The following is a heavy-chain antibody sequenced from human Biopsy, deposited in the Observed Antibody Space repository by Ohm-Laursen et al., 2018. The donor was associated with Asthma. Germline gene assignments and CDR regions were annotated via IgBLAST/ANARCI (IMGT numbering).Heavy chain of an antibody. J-gene: IGHJ4*02. CDR1: GFTVSRDH. V-gene: IGHV3-53*01. CDR2: IYSGGTS. Sequence: LRLSCAASGFTVSRDHMFWVRQAPGKGLEWVSVIYSGGTSDTADSVRGRFTISRDFYKNTLYLQMDSLRAEDTAVYYCARGDSSGWSHYYFDYWGQGTLVTISS. D-gene: IGHD6-19*01. CDR3: ARGDSSGWSHYYFDY.